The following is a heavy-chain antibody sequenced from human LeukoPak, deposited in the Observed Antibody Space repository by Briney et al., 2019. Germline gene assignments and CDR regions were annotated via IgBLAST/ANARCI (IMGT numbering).Heavy chain of an antibody. CDR1: GGSISSYY. J-gene: IGHJ4*02. CDR3: ARAPLGYTYGPFDY. D-gene: IGHD5-18*01. Sequence: SETLSLTCTVSGGSISSYYWSWIRQPPGKGLEWIGYIYYSGSTNYNPSLKSRVTTSVDTSKNQFSLKLSSVTAADTAVYYCARAPLGYTYGPFDYWGQGTLVTVSS. V-gene: IGHV4-59*01. CDR2: IYYSGST.